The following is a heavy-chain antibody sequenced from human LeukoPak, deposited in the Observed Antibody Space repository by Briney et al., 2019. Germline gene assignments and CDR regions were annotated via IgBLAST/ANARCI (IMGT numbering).Heavy chain of an antibody. D-gene: IGHD3-22*01. CDR1: GGSISSGGYY. CDR2: IYYSGST. CDR3: ARLHYYDSSGYYPDLDY. J-gene: IGHJ4*02. V-gene: IGHV4-31*03. Sequence: SQTLSLTCTVSGGSISSGGYYWSWIRQHPGKGLEWIGYIYYSGSTYYNPSFKSRVTISVDTSKNQFSLKLSSVTAADTAVYYCARLHYYDSSGYYPDLDYWGQGTLVTVSS.